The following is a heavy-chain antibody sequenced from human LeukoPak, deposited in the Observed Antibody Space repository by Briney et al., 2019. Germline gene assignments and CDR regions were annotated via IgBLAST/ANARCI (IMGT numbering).Heavy chain of an antibody. CDR2: IYTSGST. Sequence: SQTLSLTCTVSGGSISSGSYHCSWIRQPAGKGLEWIGRIYTSGSTNYNPSLKSRVTISVDTSKNQFSLRLNSVTPADTAVYYCARAKGDYWGQGTLVTVSS. V-gene: IGHV4-61*02. CDR3: ARAKGDY. J-gene: IGHJ4*02. CDR1: GGSISSGSYH.